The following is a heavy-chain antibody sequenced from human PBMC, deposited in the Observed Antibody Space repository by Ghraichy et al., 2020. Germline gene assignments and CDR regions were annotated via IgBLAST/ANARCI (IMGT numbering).Heavy chain of an antibody. CDR3: ARVGVETSMVLDY. D-gene: IGHD5-18*01. V-gene: IGHV3-74*01. CDR2: INSDGSRT. Sequence: GGSLRLSCAASGFTFSNYWMHWVRQAPGKGLVWVSRINSDGSRTNYADSVKGRFTISRDNAKNTVYLQMDSLRADDTAVYYCARVGVETSMVLDYWGQGTLVTVSP. J-gene: IGHJ4*02. CDR1: GFTFSNYW.